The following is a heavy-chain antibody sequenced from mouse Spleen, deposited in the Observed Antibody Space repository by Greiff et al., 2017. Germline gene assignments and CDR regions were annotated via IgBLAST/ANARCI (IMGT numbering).Heavy chain of an antibody. CDR2: INPGSGGT. D-gene: IGHD1-1*01. V-gene: IGHV1-54*01. Sequence: QVQLKQSGAELVRPGTSVKVSCKASGYAFTNYLIEWVKQRPGQGLEWIGVINPGSGGTNYNEKFKGKATLTADKSSSTAYMQLSSLTSEDSAVYFCARSTGSSPSYWYFDVWGAGTTVTVSS. CDR1: GYAFTNYL. J-gene: IGHJ1*01. CDR3: ARSTGSSPSYWYFDV.